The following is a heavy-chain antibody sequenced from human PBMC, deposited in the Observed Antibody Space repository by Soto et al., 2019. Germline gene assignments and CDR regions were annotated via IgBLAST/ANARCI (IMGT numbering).Heavy chain of an antibody. CDR3: ARTSGYYLYDY. J-gene: IGHJ4*02. CDR2: IYYSGST. Sequence: SETLSLTCTVSGGSISSGGYYWSWIRQHPGKGLEWIGYIYYSGSTYYNPSLKSRVTISVDTSKNQFSLKLSSLRSEDTAVYYCARTSGYYLYDYWGQGTLVTVS. CDR1: GGSISSGGYY. V-gene: IGHV4-31*03. D-gene: IGHD3-22*01.